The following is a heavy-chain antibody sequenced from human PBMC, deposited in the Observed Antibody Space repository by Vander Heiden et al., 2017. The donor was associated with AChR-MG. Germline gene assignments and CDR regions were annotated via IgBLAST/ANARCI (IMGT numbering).Heavy chain of an antibody. Sequence: QVTLKESGPVLVQPTETLTLTCTVSGFSLSNARMGVSWIRQPPGKALEWLAHIFSNDEKSYSTSLKSRLTISKDTSKSQVVLTMTNMDPVDTATYYCARIDSSGYYLTYYFDYWGQGTLVTVSS. CDR2: IFSNDEK. D-gene: IGHD3-22*01. CDR1: GFSLSNARMG. V-gene: IGHV2-26*01. CDR3: ARIDSSGYYLTYYFDY. J-gene: IGHJ4*02.